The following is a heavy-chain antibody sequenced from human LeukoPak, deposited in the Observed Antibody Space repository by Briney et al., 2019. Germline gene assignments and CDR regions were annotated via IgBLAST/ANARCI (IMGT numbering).Heavy chain of an antibody. V-gene: IGHV3-21*01. D-gene: IGHD3-22*01. CDR3: ARDREYYDSSNYEGAFDI. CDR2: ISRSSSYI. J-gene: IGHJ3*02. Sequence: RPGGSLRLSCAASGFTFSSYSMNWVRQAPGKGLEWVSSISRSSSYIYYADSVKGRFTISRDNAKNSLYLQMNSLRAEDTAVYYCARDREYYDSSNYEGAFDIWGQGTMVTVSS. CDR1: GFTFSSYS.